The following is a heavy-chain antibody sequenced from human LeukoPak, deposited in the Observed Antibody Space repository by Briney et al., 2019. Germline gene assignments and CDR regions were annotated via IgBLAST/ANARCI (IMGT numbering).Heavy chain of an antibody. D-gene: IGHD3-22*01. CDR1: GFSFSGYW. CDR3: AKDYYDSSGYYAGFSSNWFDP. J-gene: IGHJ5*02. Sequence: GGSLRLSCVASGFSFSGYWMHWVRQAPGEGLEWVSAISGSGGSTYYADSVKGRFTISRDNSKNTLYLQMNSLRAEDTAVYYCAKDYYDSSGYYAGFSSNWFDPWGQGTLVTVSS. CDR2: ISGSGGST. V-gene: IGHV3-23*01.